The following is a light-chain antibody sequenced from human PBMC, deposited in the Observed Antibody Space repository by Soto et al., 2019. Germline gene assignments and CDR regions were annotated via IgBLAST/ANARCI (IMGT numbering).Light chain of an antibody. V-gene: IGLV2-14*01. Sequence: QSALTQPASVSGSPGQSITISCTGTSSDVGGYKYVSWYQQHPGKAPKLMIYEVSNRPSGVSNRFSGSKSGNTASLTISGLQAEDEAGYYCSSYTSSSTDVFGTGTKLTVL. J-gene: IGLJ1*01. CDR2: EVS. CDR1: SSDVGGYKY. CDR3: SSYTSSSTDV.